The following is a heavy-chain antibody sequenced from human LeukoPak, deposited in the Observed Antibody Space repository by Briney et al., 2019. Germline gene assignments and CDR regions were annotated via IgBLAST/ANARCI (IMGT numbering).Heavy chain of an antibody. Sequence: GASVKVSCKASGYTFTGYYIHWVRQAPGQGLEWMGWIIPNSGDTNYAQKFQGRVTMTRDTSISTAYMELNRLRSDDTAVYYCARIPLMGATKRSYYFDYWGQGTLVTVSS. D-gene: IGHD1-26*01. CDR1: GYTFTGYY. V-gene: IGHV1-2*02. CDR3: ARIPLMGATKRSYYFDY. J-gene: IGHJ4*02. CDR2: IIPNSGDT.